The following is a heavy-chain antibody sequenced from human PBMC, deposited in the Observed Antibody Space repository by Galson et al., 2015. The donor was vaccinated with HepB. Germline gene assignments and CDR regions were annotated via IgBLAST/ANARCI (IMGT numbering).Heavy chain of an antibody. J-gene: IGHJ4*02. CDR2: IIPILGIA. V-gene: IGHV1-69*04. CDR1: GYTFTSYG. Sequence: SVKVSCKASGYTFTSYGISWVRQAPGQGLEWMGRIIPILGIANYAQKFQGRVTITADKSTSTAYMELSSLRSEDTAVYYCARAEPRGLLSPFDYWGQGTLVTVSS. D-gene: IGHD3-10*01. CDR3: ARAEPRGLLSPFDY.